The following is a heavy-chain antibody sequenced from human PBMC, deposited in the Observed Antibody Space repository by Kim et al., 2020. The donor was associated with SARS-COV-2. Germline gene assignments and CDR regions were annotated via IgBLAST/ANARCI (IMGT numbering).Heavy chain of an antibody. V-gene: IGHV1-69*02. Sequence: QRYQGRVTITADTSTSTAYMELSSMRSEDTAVYYCARAEYSSSWYRVDYWGQGTLVTVSS. J-gene: IGHJ4*02. D-gene: IGHD6-13*01. CDR3: ARAEYSSSWYRVDY.